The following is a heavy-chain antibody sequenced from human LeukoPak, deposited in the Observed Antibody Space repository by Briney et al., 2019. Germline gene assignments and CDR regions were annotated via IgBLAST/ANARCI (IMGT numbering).Heavy chain of an antibody. V-gene: IGHV4-38-2*02. CDR2: IYYSGST. D-gene: IGHD3-22*01. CDR1: GYSISSGYY. Sequence: SETLSLTCTVSGYSISSGYYWGWIRQPPGRGLEWIGSIYYSGSTYYNPSLKSRVTISVDTSKNQFSLKLSSVTAADTAVYYCARDLVVISPYYFDYWGQGTLVTVSS. J-gene: IGHJ4*02. CDR3: ARDLVVISPYYFDY.